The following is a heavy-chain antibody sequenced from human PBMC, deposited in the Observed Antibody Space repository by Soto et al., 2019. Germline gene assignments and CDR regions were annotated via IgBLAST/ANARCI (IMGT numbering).Heavy chain of an antibody. CDR1: GFTFDDYA. CDR2: ISWNSGSI. D-gene: IGHD2-15*01. CDR3: ATFYCSGGSCYFSGDAFDI. J-gene: IGHJ3*02. V-gene: IGHV3-9*01. Sequence: GGSLRLSCAASGFTFDDYAMHWVRQAPGKGLEWVSGISWNSGSIGYADSVKGRFTISRDNAKSSLYLQMNSLRAEDTALYYCATFYCSGGSCYFSGDAFDIWGQGTMVTVSS.